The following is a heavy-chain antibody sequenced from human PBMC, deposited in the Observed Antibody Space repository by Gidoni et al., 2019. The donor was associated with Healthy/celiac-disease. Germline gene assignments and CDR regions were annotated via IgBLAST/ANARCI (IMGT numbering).Heavy chain of an antibody. Sequence: EVQLLESGGGLVQPGGSLRLYCAASGFTFSSYAMSWVRQAPGKGLGWVSAISGSGGSTYYADSVKGRFTISRDNSKNTLYLQMNSLRAEDTAVYYCARPRGDYDFWSGYHPAGPPAAYYGMDVWGQGTTVTVSS. J-gene: IGHJ6*02. CDR2: ISGSGGST. D-gene: IGHD3-3*01. CDR1: GFTFSSYA. CDR3: ARPRGDYDFWSGYHPAGPPAAYYGMDV. V-gene: IGHV3-23*01.